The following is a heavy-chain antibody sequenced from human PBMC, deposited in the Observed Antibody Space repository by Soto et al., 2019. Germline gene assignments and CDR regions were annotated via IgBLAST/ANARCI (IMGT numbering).Heavy chain of an antibody. CDR2: ISGTGVNT. Sequence: GGSLRLSCEASGFIFSSYAITWVRQAPGKGLERVSTISGTGVNTYYADSVKGRFTVSRDNSKNTVWLQMNSLRAADSSVYYCAKDSVHNLYRTSSLEDCFGPWGQGTLVTVSS. D-gene: IGHD6-6*01. J-gene: IGHJ5*02. V-gene: IGHV3-23*01. CDR3: AKDSVHNLYRTSSLEDCFGP. CDR1: GFIFSSYA.